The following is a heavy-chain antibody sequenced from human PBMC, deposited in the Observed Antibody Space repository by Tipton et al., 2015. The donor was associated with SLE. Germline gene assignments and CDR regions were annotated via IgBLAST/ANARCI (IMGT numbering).Heavy chain of an antibody. D-gene: IGHD6-19*01. V-gene: IGHV4-31*03. J-gene: IGHJ4*02. CDR2: IYYSGDR. CDR3: ATRASKGYYSGWSYFFDH. CDR1: GGSISRGAYY. Sequence: TLSLTCTVSGGSISRGAYYWSWVRHLPGEGLEFLGYIYYSGDRFYSASLKSRINISGDTSKNQFSLKLSSVTAADTAVYFCATRASKGYYSGWSYFFDHWGPGIWVTVSS.